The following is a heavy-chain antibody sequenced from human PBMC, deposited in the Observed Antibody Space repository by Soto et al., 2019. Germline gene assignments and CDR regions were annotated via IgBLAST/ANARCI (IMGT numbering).Heavy chain of an antibody. CDR1: GGSFSGYY. V-gene: IGHV4-34*01. CDR2: INHSGST. J-gene: IGHJ5*02. D-gene: IGHD6-19*01. Sequence: QVQLQQWGAGLLKPSETLSLTCAVYGGSFSGYYWSWIRQPPGKGLEWIGEINHSGSTNYNPSLKSRVTISVDTSKNQFSLKLSSVTAADTAVYYCAREGLTIAVAARWFDPWGQGTLVTVSS. CDR3: AREGLTIAVAARWFDP.